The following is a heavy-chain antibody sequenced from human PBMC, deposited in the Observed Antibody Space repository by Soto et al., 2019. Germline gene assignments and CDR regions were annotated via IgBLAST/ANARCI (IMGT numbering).Heavy chain of an antibody. D-gene: IGHD4-4*01. CDR3: TIVLTTVSPHRRRSRYYYYGMDV. J-gene: IGHJ6*02. CDR1: GFTVSSNY. V-gene: IGHV3-53*01. Sequence: GGSLRLSCAASGFTVSSNYMSWVRQAPGKGLEWVSVIYSGGSTYYADSVKGRFTISRDNSKNTLYLQMNSLRAEDTAVYYYTIVLTTVSPHRRRSRYYYYGMDVWGQWTTVTVSS. CDR2: IYSGGST.